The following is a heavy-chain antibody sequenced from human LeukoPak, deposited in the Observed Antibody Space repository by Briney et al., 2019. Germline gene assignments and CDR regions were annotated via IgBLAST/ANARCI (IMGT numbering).Heavy chain of an antibody. Sequence: SGGSPRLSCAASGFTFSSYAMHWVRQAPGKGLEYVSAISSNGGSTYYANSVKGRFTISRDNSKNTLYLQMGSLRAEDMAVYYCARDVSGSGNYYYYMDVWGKGTTVTVSS. J-gene: IGHJ6*03. CDR1: GFTFSSYA. CDR2: ISSNGGST. V-gene: IGHV3-64*01. D-gene: IGHD2-15*01. CDR3: ARDVSGSGNYYYYMDV.